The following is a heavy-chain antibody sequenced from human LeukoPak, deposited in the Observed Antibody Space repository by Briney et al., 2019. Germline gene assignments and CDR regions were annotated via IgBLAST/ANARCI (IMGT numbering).Heavy chain of an antibody. D-gene: IGHD3-9*01. J-gene: IGHJ4*02. Sequence: GGSLRLSCAASGFTFSDYYMSWIRQAPGKGLEWVSYISSSGSTIYYADSVKGRFTISRDNAKNSLYLQMNSLRAEDTAVYYCARTNVLRYFDWLSFDYWGQGTLVTVSS. CDR1: GFTFSDYY. CDR2: ISSSGSTI. V-gene: IGHV3-11*01. CDR3: ARTNVLRYFDWLSFDY.